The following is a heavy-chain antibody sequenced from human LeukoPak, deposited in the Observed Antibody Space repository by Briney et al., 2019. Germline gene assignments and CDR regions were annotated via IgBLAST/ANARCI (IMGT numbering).Heavy chain of an antibody. J-gene: IGHJ5*02. D-gene: IGHD3-10*01. CDR3: ARGHIWFGKSWFDP. CDR2: INHSGST. CDR1: GGSFSGYY. V-gene: IGHV4-34*01. Sequence: PSETLSLTCAVYGGSFSGYYWGWIRQPPGKGLEWIGEINHSGSTNYNPSLKSRVTISVDTSKNQFSLKLSSVTAADTAVYYCARGHIWFGKSWFDPWGQGTLVTVSS.